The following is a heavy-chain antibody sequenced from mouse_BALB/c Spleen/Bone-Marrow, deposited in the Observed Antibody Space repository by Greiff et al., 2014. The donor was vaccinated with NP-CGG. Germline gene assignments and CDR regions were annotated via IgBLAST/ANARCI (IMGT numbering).Heavy chain of an antibody. Sequence: EVQVVESGTVLARPGASVKMSCKASGNSFTSYWMHWVKERPGQGLEWIGAIYPGNSDTSYNQKFKGKAKLTAVTSASTAYMELSSLTNEDSAVYYCARGLRWCFDVWGAGTTVTVSS. V-gene: IGHV1-5*01. D-gene: IGHD1-1*01. CDR1: GNSFTSYW. CDR2: IYPGNSDT. J-gene: IGHJ1*01. CDR3: ARGLRWCFDV.